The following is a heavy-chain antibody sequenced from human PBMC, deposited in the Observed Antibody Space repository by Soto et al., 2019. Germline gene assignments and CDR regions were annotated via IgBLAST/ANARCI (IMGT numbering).Heavy chain of an antibody. Sequence: PGGSLRLSCAASGFPFSSYALSWVRQAPGKGLEWVSTFSGSSGNTFYADSVKGRFTISRDNSKNTLYLQMNSLRAEATAVYSCGRVEGRFPELPFDYWGQAVLVTVSS. D-gene: IGHD1-26*01. CDR1: GFPFSSYA. J-gene: IGHJ4*02. V-gene: IGHV3-23*01. CDR2: FSGSSGNT. CDR3: GRVEGRFPELPFDY.